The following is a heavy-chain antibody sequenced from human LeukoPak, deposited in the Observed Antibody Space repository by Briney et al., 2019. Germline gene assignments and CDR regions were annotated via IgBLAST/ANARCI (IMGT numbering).Heavy chain of an antibody. CDR3: ARLHALGAEEFDP. V-gene: IGHV4-59*11. J-gene: IGHJ5*02. CDR2: IHYTGST. CDR1: GGSITGHY. D-gene: IGHD3-16*01. Sequence: SETLSLTCTVSGGSITGHYWSWIRQPPGKGLEWIGYIHYTGSTNYNPSLNSRITMSVDTPNNQFSLRLTTVTATDTAVYYCARLHALGAEEFDPWGQGALVTVSS.